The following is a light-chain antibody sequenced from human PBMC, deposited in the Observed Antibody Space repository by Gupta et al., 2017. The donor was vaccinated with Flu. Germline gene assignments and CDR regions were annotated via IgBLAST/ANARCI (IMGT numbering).Light chain of an antibody. CDR1: QSHLNNNGHTF. J-gene: IGKJ5*01. V-gene: IGKV2-28*01. CDR3: RQRVQPPVT. CDR2: GGS. Sequence: VPPGESASICCRASQSHLNNNGHTFLDWYLQKPGQSPQLLIFGGSNRASGVPDRFSGSGSDTDFTLKISRVEAEDVGIYYCRQRVQPPVTFGQGTRLEI.